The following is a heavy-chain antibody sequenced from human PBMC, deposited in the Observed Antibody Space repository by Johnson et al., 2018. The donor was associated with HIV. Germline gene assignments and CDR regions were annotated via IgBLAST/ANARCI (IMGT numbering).Heavy chain of an antibody. V-gene: IGHV3-30-3*01. CDR1: GFTFSSSA. J-gene: IGHJ3*02. Sequence: VESGGGVVQPGKSLRLSCAASGFTFSSSAMHWVRQAPGQGLQWVALISYDGSIKYFADSVKGRFTISRDNSKNTLYLQMNSLRAEDTAVYYCARDRTSQRWERLPDDAFDIWGQGTMVTVSS. CDR3: ARDRTSQRWERLPDDAFDI. D-gene: IGHD1-26*01. CDR2: ISYDGSIK.